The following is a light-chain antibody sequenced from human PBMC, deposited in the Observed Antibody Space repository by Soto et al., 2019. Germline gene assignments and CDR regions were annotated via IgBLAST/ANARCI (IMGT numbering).Light chain of an antibody. J-gene: IGLJ2*01. CDR3: SSYTGSSINTVV. CDR2: EVS. CDR1: SSDVGKYNY. Sequence: QSVLTQPASVSGSPGQSIPISCTGTSSDVGKYNYVSWYQQHPAKAPKLMIFEVSNRPSGVSNRCSGSKSGNTASLAISGLQAEDEAEYYCSSYTGSSINTVVFGGGTKVTVL. V-gene: IGLV2-14*01.